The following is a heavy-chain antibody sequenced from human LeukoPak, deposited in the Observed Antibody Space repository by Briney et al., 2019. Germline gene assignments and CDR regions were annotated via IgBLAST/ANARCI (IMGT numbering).Heavy chain of an antibody. V-gene: IGHV3-30-3*01. J-gene: IGHJ6*02. CDR3: ARDLGDIVVVPAAINLIYYGMDV. CDR2: ISYDGSNK. D-gene: IGHD2-2*01. CDR1: GCTFSSYA. Sequence: SLRLSCAASGCTFSSYAMHWVRQAPGKGLEWVAVISYDGSNKYYADSVKGRFTISKDNSKNTLYLQMNSLRAEDTAVYYCARDLGDIVVVPAAINLIYYGMDVWGQGTTVTVSS.